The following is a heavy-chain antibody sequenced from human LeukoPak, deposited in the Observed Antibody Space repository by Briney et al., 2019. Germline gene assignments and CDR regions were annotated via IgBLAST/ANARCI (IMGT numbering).Heavy chain of an antibody. CDR3: ARVNGSGSYYDY. J-gene: IGHJ4*02. CDR2: ISNNGGTT. V-gene: IGHV3-64*01. CDR1: GFTFSSYA. D-gene: IGHD3-10*01. Sequence: SGGSLRLSCAASGFTFSSYAMHSVRQAPGKGLEYVSAISNNGGTTYYANSVRGRFTISRDNSKNTLYLQMGSLRAEDKAVYYCARVNGSGSYYDYWGQGTLVTVSS.